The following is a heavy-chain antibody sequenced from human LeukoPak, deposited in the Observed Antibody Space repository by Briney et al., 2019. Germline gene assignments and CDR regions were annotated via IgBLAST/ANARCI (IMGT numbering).Heavy chain of an antibody. CDR3: ARGGPYCSGGSCYGDY. CDR1: GFTFSSYS. CDR2: ISSSSSYI. V-gene: IGHV3-21*01. J-gene: IGHJ4*02. Sequence: GGSLRLSCAASGFTFSSYSMNWVRQAPGKGLEWVSSISSSSSYIYYADSVKGRFTISRDNAKNSLYLQMNSLRAEDTAVYYCARGGPYCSGGSCYGDYWGQGTLVTVSS. D-gene: IGHD2-15*01.